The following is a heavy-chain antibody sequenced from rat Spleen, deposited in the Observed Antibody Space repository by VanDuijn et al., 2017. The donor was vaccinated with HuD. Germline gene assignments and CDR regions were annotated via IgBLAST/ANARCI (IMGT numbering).Heavy chain of an antibody. D-gene: IGHD1-9*01. CDR3: ARGHTMGITFDY. V-gene: IGHV2-32*01. J-gene: IGHJ2*01. CDR1: GFSLTNYH. CDR2: IWSNGGK. Sequence: QVQLKESGPGLMQPSQTLSLTCIVSGFSLTNYHVHWVRQSPGKGLEWMGVIWSNGGKDYNSAIKSRLSISRDTSKSQVFLKMNSLQTEDTAMYFCARGHTMGITFDYWGQGVMVTVSS.